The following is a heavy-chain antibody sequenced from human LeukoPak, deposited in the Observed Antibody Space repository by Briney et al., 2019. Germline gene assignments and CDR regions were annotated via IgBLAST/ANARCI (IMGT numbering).Heavy chain of an antibody. D-gene: IGHD3-3*01. V-gene: IGHV3-23*01. J-gene: IGHJ6*02. Sequence: GGSLRLSCAASGFTFSSYAMSWVRQAPGKGLEWVSSISGSGSSTYYADSVRGRFTVSRDNSKNTLHLHMNSLRAEDTAAYYCAKVATVFDYYYYGMDVWGQGTTVTVSS. CDR1: GFTFSSYA. CDR2: ISGSGSST. CDR3: AKVATVFDYYYYGMDV.